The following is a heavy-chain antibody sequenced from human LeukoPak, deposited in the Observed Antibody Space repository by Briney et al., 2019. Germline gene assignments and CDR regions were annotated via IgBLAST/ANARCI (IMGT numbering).Heavy chain of an antibody. V-gene: IGHV3-20*04. CDR1: GFTFDDYG. Sequence: GESLRLSCAASGFTFDDYGMSWVRQAPVKGLEWVSGINWNGGSTGYADSVKGRFTISRDNAKNSLYLQMNSLRAEDTALYYCARGGIVATIFDYWGQGTLVTVSS. CDR3: ARGGIVATIFDY. J-gene: IGHJ4*02. CDR2: INWNGGST. D-gene: IGHD5-12*01.